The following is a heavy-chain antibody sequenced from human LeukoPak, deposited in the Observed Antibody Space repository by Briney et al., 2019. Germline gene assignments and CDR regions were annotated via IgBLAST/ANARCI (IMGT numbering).Heavy chain of an antibody. V-gene: IGHV4-34*01. D-gene: IGHD5-18*01. Sequence: SETLSLTCAVYGGSFSSYYWSWIRQPPGKGLEWIGEINHSGSTNYNPSLKSRVTISVDTSKNQFSLKLSSVTAADTAVYYCARGLGYSYGPWYFDYWGQGTLVTVSS. J-gene: IGHJ4*02. CDR1: GGSFSSYY. CDR2: INHSGST. CDR3: ARGLGYSYGPWYFDY.